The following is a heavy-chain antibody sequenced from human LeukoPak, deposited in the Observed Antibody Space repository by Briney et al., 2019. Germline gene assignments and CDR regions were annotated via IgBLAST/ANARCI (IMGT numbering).Heavy chain of an antibody. CDR1: GFSLSNHY. D-gene: IGHD4-17*01. Sequence: GGSLRLSCAASGFSLSNHYVDWVRQAPGKGLEWVGRTRNRADSYTTEYAASVRGRFIISRDDSKNSLFLQMNSLKTKDTAVYFCARGFDYGDGFDYWGQGTLVTVSS. V-gene: IGHV3-72*01. CDR2: TRNRADSYTT. J-gene: IGHJ4*02. CDR3: ARGFDYGDGFDY.